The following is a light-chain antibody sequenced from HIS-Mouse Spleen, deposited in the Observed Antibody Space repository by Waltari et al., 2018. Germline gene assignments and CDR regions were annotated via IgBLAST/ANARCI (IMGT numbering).Light chain of an antibody. CDR2: KAS. CDR3: QQYNSYSPGYT. CDR1: QSISSW. V-gene: IGKV1-5*03. Sequence: DIQMTQSPSTLSASVGDRVTLTCRASQSISSWLAWYQQKPGKAPKLLIYKASSLESGVPSRFSGSGSGTESTLTISSLQPDDFATYYCQQYNSYSPGYTFGQGTKLEIK. J-gene: IGKJ2*01.